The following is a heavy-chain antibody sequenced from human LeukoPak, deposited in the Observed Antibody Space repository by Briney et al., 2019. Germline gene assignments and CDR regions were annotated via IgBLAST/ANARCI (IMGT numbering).Heavy chain of an antibody. Sequence: GGSLRLSCAASGFTFSSYWMHWVRQAPGKGLVWVSRINTDGSSTSYADSVKGRFTISRDNAKNTLYLQMNSLRAEDTAVYYCASLPPYRRSGGGDAFDIWGQGTMVTVSS. CDR1: GFTFSSYW. CDR3: ASLPPYRRSGGGDAFDI. D-gene: IGHD2-21*01. V-gene: IGHV3-74*01. J-gene: IGHJ3*02. CDR2: INTDGSST.